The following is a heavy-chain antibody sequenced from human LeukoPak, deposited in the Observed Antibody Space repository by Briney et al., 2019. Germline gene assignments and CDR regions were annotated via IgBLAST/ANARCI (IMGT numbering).Heavy chain of an antibody. V-gene: IGHV3-23*01. CDR2: ISGTGSST. Sequence: PGGSLRVSCEASGFTFRSYAMSWVRQALGKGLEWVSAISGTGSSTYYAASVKGRFTISRDNSKNTLYLQMNSLRAEDTAVYYCAKAPVTTCSGAYCYPFDYWGQGTLVTVSS. D-gene: IGHD2-15*01. CDR1: GFTFRSYA. CDR3: AKAPVTTCSGAYCYPFDY. J-gene: IGHJ4*02.